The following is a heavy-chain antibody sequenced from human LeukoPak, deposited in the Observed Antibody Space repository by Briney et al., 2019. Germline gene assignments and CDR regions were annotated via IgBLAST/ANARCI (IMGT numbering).Heavy chain of an antibody. CDR3: AISPGVMITFGGAPATDYFDY. CDR1: GYTFTDYY. D-gene: IGHD3-16*01. Sequence: ASVRVSCKASGYTFTDYYMHWVRQAPGQGLEWMGWINPNSGGTNYAQKFQGRVTMTRDTSISTAYMEVSRLRSDDTAVYYCAISPGVMITFGGAPATDYFDYWGQGTLVTVSS. J-gene: IGHJ4*02. CDR2: INPNSGGT. V-gene: IGHV1-2*02.